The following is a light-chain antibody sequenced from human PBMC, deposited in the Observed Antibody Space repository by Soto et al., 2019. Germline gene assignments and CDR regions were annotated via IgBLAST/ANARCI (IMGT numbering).Light chain of an antibody. J-gene: IGLJ2*01. CDR2: LNSDGRH. CDR3: QNWGTGGDVV. V-gene: IGLV4-69*01. CDR1: SAHSTYA. Sequence: QLVLTQSPSASASLGASVKITCTLSSAHSTYAIAWHQQQPEKGPRYLMKLNSDGRHSKGDGIPDRFSGTSSGAARYLTISSIQSEDEADYYCQNWGTGGDVVFGAGTKLTVL.